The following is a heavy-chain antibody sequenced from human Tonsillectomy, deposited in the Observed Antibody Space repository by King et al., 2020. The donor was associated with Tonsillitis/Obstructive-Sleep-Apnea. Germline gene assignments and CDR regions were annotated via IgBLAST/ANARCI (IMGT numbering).Heavy chain of an antibody. CDR1: GFTFSDHY. J-gene: IGHJ5*02. CDR2: ISGSSSNS. V-gene: IGHV3-11*05. CDR3: ARTKGFDNGAWFDP. D-gene: IGHD4-17*01. Sequence: VQLVESGGGLVKPGGSLRLSCVASGFTFSDHYMSWIRQAPGGGLEWISFISGSSSNSNYEDSVKGRCTISRDNTKNLLYLEIHSLRADDTAVYYCARTKGFDNGAWFDPWGRGSLVTVSS.